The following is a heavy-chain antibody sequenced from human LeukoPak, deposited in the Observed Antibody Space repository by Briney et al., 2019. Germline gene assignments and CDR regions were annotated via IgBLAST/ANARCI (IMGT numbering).Heavy chain of an antibody. D-gene: IGHD5-24*01. CDR3: ARSAPYSHGYLFTWYFDL. CDR2: ISSTGGA. Sequence: TASDTLSLTCTVSGDSISSSSSSWAWIRQPPGQGLEWIGNISSTGGAHYNPSLKSLVTMSVDTSKNQVALKLNSMTAADTAVYYCARSAPYSHGYLFTWYFDLWGRGSLATVSS. J-gene: IGHJ2*01. V-gene: IGHV4-39*01. CDR1: GDSISSSSSS.